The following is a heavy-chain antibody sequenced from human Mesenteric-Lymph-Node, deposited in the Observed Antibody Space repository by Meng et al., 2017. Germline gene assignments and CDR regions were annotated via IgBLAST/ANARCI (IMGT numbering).Heavy chain of an antibody. V-gene: IGHV4-28*01. Sequence: QVQLQESGPGLVKPSDPLSLTCAVSGYSSSSSNWWGWIRQPPGKGLEWIGYIYYSGSTYYNPSLKSRVTMSVDTSKNQLSLKVYSVTAADTAVYYCARLGHCSGGDCLDDFWGQGTLVTVSS. CDR2: IYYSGST. CDR1: GYSSSSSNW. J-gene: IGHJ4*02. D-gene: IGHD2-15*01. CDR3: ARLGHCSGGDCLDDF.